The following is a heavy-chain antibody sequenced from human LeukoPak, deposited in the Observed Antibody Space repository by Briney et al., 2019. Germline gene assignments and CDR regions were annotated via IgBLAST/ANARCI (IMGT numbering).Heavy chain of an antibody. J-gene: IGHJ6*02. CDR2: IWYDGSNK. CDR1: GVTFSSYG. Sequence: PGGSLRLSCAASGVTFSSYGMHWVRQAPGKGLEWVAVIWYDGSNKYYADSVKGRFTISSDNSKNTLYLQMNSLRAEDTAIYYCARDPGGMDVWGQGTTVTVSS. V-gene: IGHV3-33*01. D-gene: IGHD1-1*01. CDR3: ARDPGGMDV.